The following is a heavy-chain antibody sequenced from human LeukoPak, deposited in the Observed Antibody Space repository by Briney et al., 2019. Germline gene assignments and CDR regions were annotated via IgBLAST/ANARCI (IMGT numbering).Heavy chain of an antibody. J-gene: IGHJ3*02. V-gene: IGHV4-34*01. D-gene: IGHD1-26*01. CDR2: IDHRGST. Sequence: SAETLSLTCAVYRESFRGYYWTWIRQSPGKGLEWIGEIDHRGSTTYNASHKSRVPLSIDTSKNQLSLALSSVTVADTAVYYCASRLRIEGGTRRGDALDMWGQGTMVTVSS. CDR3: ASRLRIEGGTRRGDALDM. CDR1: RESFRGYY.